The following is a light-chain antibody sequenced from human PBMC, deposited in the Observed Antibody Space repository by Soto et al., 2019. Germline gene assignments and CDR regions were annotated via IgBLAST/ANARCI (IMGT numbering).Light chain of an antibody. J-gene: IGKJ5*01. CDR3: QHLNSYVIT. Sequence: IQLTQSPSSLSASVGDRVTITCRASQGISSYLAWYQEKPGKAPKLLIYAASTLQSGVPSRFSGSGSGTDFTLTISSLQPEDFATYYCQHLNSYVITFGQGTRLEIK. V-gene: IGKV1-9*01. CDR1: QGISSY. CDR2: AAS.